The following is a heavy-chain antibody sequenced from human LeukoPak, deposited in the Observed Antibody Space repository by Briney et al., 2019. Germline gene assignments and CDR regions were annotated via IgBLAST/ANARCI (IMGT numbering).Heavy chain of an antibody. CDR2: IYYSGST. J-gene: IGHJ5*02. D-gene: IGHD3-3*01. V-gene: IGHV4-59*08. CDR3: ARHGPGSGYYLAWFDP. CDR1: GGSISSYY. Sequence: PSETLSLTCTVSGGSISSYYWSWIRQPPGKGLEWIGYIYYSGSTNYNPSLKSRVTISVDTSKNQFSLKLSSVTAADTAVYYCARHGPGSGYYLAWFDPWGQGTPVTVSS.